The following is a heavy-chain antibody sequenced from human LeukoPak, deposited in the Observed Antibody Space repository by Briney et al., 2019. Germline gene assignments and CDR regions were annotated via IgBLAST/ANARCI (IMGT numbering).Heavy chain of an antibody. CDR2: IRSKANSYAT. CDR3: TRERDFWGLDY. V-gene: IGHV3-73*01. J-gene: IGHJ4*02. CDR1: GFTFSGSA. Sequence: GGSLRLSCAASGFTFSGSAMHWVRQASGKGLEWVGRIRSKANSYATAYAASVKGRFTISRDDSKNTAYLQMNSLKTEGTAVYYCTRERDFWGLDYWGQGTLVTVSS. D-gene: IGHD3-3*01.